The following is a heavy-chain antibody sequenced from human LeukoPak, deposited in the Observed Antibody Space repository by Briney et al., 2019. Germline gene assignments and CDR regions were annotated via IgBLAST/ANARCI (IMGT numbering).Heavy chain of an antibody. CDR2: ISSSSSYI. V-gene: IGHV3-21*01. CDR1: GFTFSSYS. J-gene: IGHJ4*02. D-gene: IGHD3-22*01. Sequence: PGGSLRLSCAASGFTFSSYSMNWVRQAPGKGLEWVSSISSSSSYIYYADSVKGRFTISRDNAKNSLYLQMNSLRAEDTAVYFCAREGVVVGMEGFDYWGQGTLVTVSS. CDR3: AREGVVVGMEGFDY.